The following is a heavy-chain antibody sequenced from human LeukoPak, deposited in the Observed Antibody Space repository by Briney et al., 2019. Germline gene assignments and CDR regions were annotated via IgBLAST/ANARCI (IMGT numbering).Heavy chain of an antibody. Sequence: GGSLRLSCAASGFTFSSYWMSWVRQAPGKGLEWVANIKQDESGKHYVDSVKGRFTISRDNAKNSLYLQMNILRADDTAVYYCAKAGRRDSVFDYWGQGSLVTVSS. CDR3: AKAGRRDSVFDY. V-gene: IGHV3-7*04. J-gene: IGHJ4*02. CDR2: IKQDESGK. D-gene: IGHD3-10*01. CDR1: GFTFSSYW.